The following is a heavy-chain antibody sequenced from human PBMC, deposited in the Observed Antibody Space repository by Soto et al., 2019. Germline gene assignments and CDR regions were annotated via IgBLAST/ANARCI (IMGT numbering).Heavy chain of an antibody. CDR2: INHSGST. J-gene: IGHJ5*02. D-gene: IGHD3-22*01. Sequence: SETLSLTCAVYGGSFSGYYLSWIRQPPGKGLEWIGEINHSGSTNYNPSLKSRVTISVDTSKNQFSLKLSSVTAADTAVYYCARGLGSSGYFVVNWFDPWGQGTLVTVSS. CDR1: GGSFSGYY. CDR3: ARGLGSSGYFVVNWFDP. V-gene: IGHV4-34*01.